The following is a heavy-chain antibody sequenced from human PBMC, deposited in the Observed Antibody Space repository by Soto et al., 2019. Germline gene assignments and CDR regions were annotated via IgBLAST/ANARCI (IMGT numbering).Heavy chain of an antibody. CDR1: GFTFDHYA. D-gene: IGHD3-10*01. Sequence: EVQLVESGGGLVQPGRSLRLSCAASGFTFDHYAIHWVRQAPGKGLEWVSGISWNSDTIGYADSVKGRITISIDSAKKSVYLQMNSLRPEDTALYYCAKALPPGSYYKPLHYWGQGTLDTVSS. CDR3: AKALPPGSYYKPLHY. J-gene: IGHJ4*02. V-gene: IGHV3-9*01. CDR2: ISWNSDTI.